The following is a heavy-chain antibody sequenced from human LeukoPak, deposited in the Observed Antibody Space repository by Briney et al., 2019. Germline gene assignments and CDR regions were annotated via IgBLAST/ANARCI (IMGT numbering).Heavy chain of an antibody. V-gene: IGHV3-33*01. Sequence: PGGSLRLSCAASGFTFSSYGMHWVRQAPGKGLEWVAVIWYDGSNKYYADSVKGRFTISRDNSKNTLYLQMNSLRAEDTAVYYCARVWAVTTDFDYWGQGTLVTVSS. J-gene: IGHJ4*02. CDR3: ARVWAVTTDFDY. D-gene: IGHD4-17*01. CDR1: GFTFSSYG. CDR2: IWYDGSNK.